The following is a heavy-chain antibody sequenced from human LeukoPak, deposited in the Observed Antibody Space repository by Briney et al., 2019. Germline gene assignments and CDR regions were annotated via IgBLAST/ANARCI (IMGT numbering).Heavy chain of an antibody. J-gene: IGHJ4*02. CDR1: GFTFSSYG. CDR3: ARDLAVGSGSYLAY. Sequence: GRSLRLSCAASGFTFSSYGMHWVRQAPGKGLEWVAVIWYDGSNKYYADSVKGRFTISRDNFRNALSLQMNSLRAEDTAVYYCARDLAVGSGSYLAYWGQGTLVTVSS. V-gene: IGHV3-33*01. D-gene: IGHD1-26*01. CDR2: IWYDGSNK.